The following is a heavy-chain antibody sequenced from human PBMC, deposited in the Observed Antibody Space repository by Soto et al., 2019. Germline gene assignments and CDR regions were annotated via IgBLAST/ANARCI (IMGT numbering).Heavy chain of an antibody. D-gene: IGHD3-3*01. V-gene: IGHV5-10-1*01. J-gene: IGHJ6*02. CDR3: ARSADFWSGHYYYGMDV. CDR2: IDPSDSYT. CDR1: GYSFTSYW. Sequence: GESLKISCKGSGYSFTSYWISWVRQMPGKGLEWMGRIDPSDSYTNYSPSFQGHVTISADKSISTAYLQWSSLKASDTAMYYCARSADFWSGHYYYGMDVWGQGTTVTVS.